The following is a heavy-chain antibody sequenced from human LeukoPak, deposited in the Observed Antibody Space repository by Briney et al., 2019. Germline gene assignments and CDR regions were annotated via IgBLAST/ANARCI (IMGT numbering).Heavy chain of an antibody. CDR1: GASFSTYY. D-gene: IGHD3-22*01. V-gene: IGHV4-34*01. J-gene: IGHJ3*02. CDR2: INHSGST. Sequence: PSETLSRTCAVYGASFSTYYWSWIRQPPGKGLEWIGEINHSGSTKYNPSLKSRVTISVDTSKNQFSLKLSSVTAADTAVYYCASIFDYYDSSGFAFDIWGQGTMVTVSS. CDR3: ASIFDYYDSSGFAFDI.